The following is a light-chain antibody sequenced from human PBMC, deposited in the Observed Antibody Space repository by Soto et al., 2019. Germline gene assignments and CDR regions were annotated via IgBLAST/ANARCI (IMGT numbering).Light chain of an antibody. CDR1: SSDVGGFDY. V-gene: IGLV2-14*01. J-gene: IGLJ3*02. CDR3: SSYAATGFLVV. CDR2: NVS. Sequence: QSALTQPASVSGSPGQSITISCTGTSSDVGGFDYVSWYQQRPGKVPKLIIHNVSNRPSGVSDRFSGSKSGNTASLPISGLQADDEADYYCSSYAATGFLVVFGGGTKLTVL.